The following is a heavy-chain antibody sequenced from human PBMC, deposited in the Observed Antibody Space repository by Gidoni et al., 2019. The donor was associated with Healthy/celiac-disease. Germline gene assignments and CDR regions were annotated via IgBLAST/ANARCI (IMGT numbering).Heavy chain of an antibody. Sequence: KPSETLSLTCTVSGGSISSSSYYWGWIRQPPGKGLEWIGINYYSGSPYYNPSLKSRVTISGDTSKNQFSLKLSSVTAADTAVYYCARQDSSGWYYFDYWGQGTLVTVSS. CDR2: NYYSGSP. V-gene: IGHV4-39*01. D-gene: IGHD6-19*01. CDR1: GGSISSSSYY. J-gene: IGHJ4*02. CDR3: ARQDSSGWYYFDY.